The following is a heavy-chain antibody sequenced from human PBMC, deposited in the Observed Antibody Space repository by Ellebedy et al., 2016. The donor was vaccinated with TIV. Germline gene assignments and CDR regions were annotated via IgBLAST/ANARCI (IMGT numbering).Heavy chain of an antibody. CDR1: GGSISSTRYY. J-gene: IGHJ3*02. Sequence: MPSETLSLTCTVSGGSISSTRYYWGWIRQPPGKGLEWIGTFYYSGTTYYNPSLKSRVTISVDTSNNQFSLNLSSVTAADTAVYYCARRSGGGGGFDIWGQGTIVTVSS. D-gene: IGHD3-16*01. CDR2: FYYSGTT. CDR3: ARRSGGGGGFDI. V-gene: IGHV4-39*01.